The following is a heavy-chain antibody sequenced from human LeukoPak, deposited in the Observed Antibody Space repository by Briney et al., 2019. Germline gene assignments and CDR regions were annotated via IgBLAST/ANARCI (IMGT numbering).Heavy chain of an antibody. CDR1: GYSLTDLS. CDR2: FDPEDGER. Sequence: ASVKVSCKVSGYSLTDLSIHWLRQAPGKGPEWMGRFDPEDGERIYAQNLQGRVTMTEDTSTDTAYMELSSLRSEDTAVYYCATGSTSMTVDYIHYWGQGTLVTVSP. D-gene: IGHD4-11*01. V-gene: IGHV1-24*01. J-gene: IGHJ4*02. CDR3: ATGSTSMTVDYIHY.